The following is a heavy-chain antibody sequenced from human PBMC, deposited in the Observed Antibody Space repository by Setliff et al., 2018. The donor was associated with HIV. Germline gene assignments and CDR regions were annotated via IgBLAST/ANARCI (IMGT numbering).Heavy chain of an antibody. D-gene: IGHD3-22*01. V-gene: IGHV4-39*02. CDR3: ARTPGTHYYDRSANFHYFDY. CDR1: GGSVSSSSYF. Sequence: SLTCPVSGGSVSSSSYFWGWIRRPPGTGLEWIGNIYYSGTTFYNPSLKSRVSISVDTSTDHFSLKLSSVTAADTAVYYCARTPGTHYYDRSANFHYFDYWGQGALVTVSS. CDR2: IYYSGTT. J-gene: IGHJ4*02.